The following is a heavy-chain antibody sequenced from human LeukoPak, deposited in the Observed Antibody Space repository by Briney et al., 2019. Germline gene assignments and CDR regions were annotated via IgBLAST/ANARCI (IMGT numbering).Heavy chain of an antibody. CDR2: ITGSGGNT. CDR3: AKAASSSWPSYYYGMDV. J-gene: IGHJ6*02. V-gene: IGHV3-23*01. CDR1: GFIFSSYS. D-gene: IGHD6-13*01. Sequence: HPGGSLRLSCAASGFIFSSYSMSWVRQAPGKGLEWVSVITGSGGNTYYADSVKGRFTISKDNSKNTVYLQMSSLRVDDTAVHYCAKAASSSWPSYYYGMDVWGQGTTVTVSS.